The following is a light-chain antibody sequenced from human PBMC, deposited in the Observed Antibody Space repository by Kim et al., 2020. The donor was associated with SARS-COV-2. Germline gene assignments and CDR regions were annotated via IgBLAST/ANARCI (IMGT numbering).Light chain of an antibody. CDR2: EVS. J-gene: IGLJ1*01. V-gene: IGLV2-8*01. Sequence: PGQSVTISCTGSSSDIGAYENVSWYQQHPGKAPTLMISEVSKRSSGVPDRFSGSKSGNTASLTVSGLQAEDEADYYCCSYARTSYVFGTGTKVTVL. CDR3: CSYARTSYV. CDR1: SSDIGAYEN.